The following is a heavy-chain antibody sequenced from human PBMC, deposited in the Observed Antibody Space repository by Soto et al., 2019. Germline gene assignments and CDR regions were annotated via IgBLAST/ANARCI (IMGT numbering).Heavy chain of an antibody. D-gene: IGHD6-13*01. CDR3: ARGSTGYSSSWSRY. Sequence: SETLSLTCTVSGGSISSYYWSWIRQPPGKGLEWIGYIYYSGSTNYNPSLKSRVTISVDTSKNQFALKLSSVTAADTAVYYCARGSTGYSSSWSRYWGQGTLVTVSS. CDR1: GGSISSYY. J-gene: IGHJ4*02. V-gene: IGHV4-59*08. CDR2: IYYSGST.